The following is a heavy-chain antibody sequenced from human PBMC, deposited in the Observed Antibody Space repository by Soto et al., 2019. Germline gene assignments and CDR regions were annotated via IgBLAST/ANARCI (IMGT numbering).Heavy chain of an antibody. J-gene: IGHJ4*02. CDR2: IIPIFGTA. D-gene: IGHD3-22*01. Sequence: SVKVSCKASGGTFSSYAISWVRQAPGQGLEWMGGIIPIFGTANYAQKFQGRVTITADESTGTAYMELSSLRSEDTAVYYCARQTPNDSSGYPLSWGQGTLVTVSS. V-gene: IGHV1-69*13. CDR3: ARQTPNDSSGYPLS. CDR1: GGTFSSYA.